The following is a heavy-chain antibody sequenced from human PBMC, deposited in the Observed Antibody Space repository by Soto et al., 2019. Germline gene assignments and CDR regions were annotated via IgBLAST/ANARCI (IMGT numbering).Heavy chain of an antibody. CDR1: GFTVSSNY. D-gene: IGHD3-22*01. CDR2: IYATGST. CDR3: ARENESSGLALDY. J-gene: IGHJ4*02. V-gene: IGHV3-66*01. Sequence: PGGSLRLSCAASGFTVSSNYMSWVHQAPGKGLEWVSVIYATGSTHYADSVKGRFAISRDSSKNTLYLQMNSLRAEDTAVYYCARENESSGLALDYWGQGPQVPVSS.